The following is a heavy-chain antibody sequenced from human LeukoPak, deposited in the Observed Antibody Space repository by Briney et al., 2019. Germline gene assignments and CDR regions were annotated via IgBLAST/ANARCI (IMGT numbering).Heavy chain of an antibody. CDR1: GYTFTGYY. V-gene: IGHV1-2*02. CDR2: LNPNSGGT. D-gene: IGHD3-22*01. Sequence: ASVKVSCKASGYTFTGYYMHWVRQAPGQGLEWMGWLNPNSGGTNYAQKFQGRVTMTRDTSISTAYMELSRLRSDDTAVYYCARAEQLERPDYYDSSGYTDTLTLVDYWGQGTLVTVSS. CDR3: ARAEQLERPDYYDSSGYTDTLTLVDY. J-gene: IGHJ4*02.